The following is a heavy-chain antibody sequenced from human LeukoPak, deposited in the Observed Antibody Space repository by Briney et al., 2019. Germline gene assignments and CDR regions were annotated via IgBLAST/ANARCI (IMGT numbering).Heavy chain of an antibody. CDR2: ISRSGSHI. J-gene: IGHJ6*02. CDR1: GFTFSDYY. Sequence: PGGSLRLSCAASGFTFSDYYMSWMRQAPGKGLEWVSYISRSGSHIYYADSVKGRFTISRDNAKNSLYLQMNSLRAEDTAVYYCARVPVTIFGVVIWGSPYGMDVWGQGTTVTVSS. V-gene: IGHV3-11*01. D-gene: IGHD3-3*01. CDR3: ARVPVTIFGVVIWGSPYGMDV.